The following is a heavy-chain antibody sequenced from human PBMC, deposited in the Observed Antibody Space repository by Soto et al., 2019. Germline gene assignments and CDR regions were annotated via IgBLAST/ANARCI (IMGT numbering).Heavy chain of an antibody. CDR1: GFTFSSYE. CDR3: ARGEYHYYDSSGYYYPNSYGTDV. Sequence: PGGSVRLACAASGFTFSSYEMNWVRQAPGKGLEWVSYISSSGSTIYYADSVKGRFTISRDNAKNSLYLQMNSLRAEDTAVYYCARGEYHYYDSSGYYYPNSYGTDVWGQGTTVTVSS. D-gene: IGHD3-22*01. J-gene: IGHJ6*02. V-gene: IGHV3-48*03. CDR2: ISSSGSTI.